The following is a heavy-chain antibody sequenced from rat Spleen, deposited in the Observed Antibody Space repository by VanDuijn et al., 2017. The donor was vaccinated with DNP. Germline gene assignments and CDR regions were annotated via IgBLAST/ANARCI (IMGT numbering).Heavy chain of an antibody. CDR2: INYDGGST. V-gene: IGHV5-7*01. CDR1: GFIFSDYN. CDR3: ASWGIRAYYFDS. Sequence: EVQLVASGGALVQPGRSLKLSCVGSGFIFSDYNMAWVRQTPKKGLEWVATINYDGGSTYYGDSVKGRFTISRDNEKRTLYLQMNSLRSEDTATYYCASWGIRAYYFDSWGQGTMVTVSS. J-gene: IGHJ2*01. D-gene: IGHD4-3*01.